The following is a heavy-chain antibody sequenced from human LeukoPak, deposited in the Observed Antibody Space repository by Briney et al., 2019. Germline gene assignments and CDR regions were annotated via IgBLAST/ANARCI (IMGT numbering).Heavy chain of an antibody. V-gene: IGHV1-2*06. CDR2: INPNSGGT. CDR3: ARRDYTSGWGYYYGMDV. D-gene: IGHD6-19*01. Sequence: GASVKVSCKASGYTFTDYYMHWVRQASGQGLEWMGRINPNSGGTNYAQNFQGRVTMTRDTSISTVYMELSRLRSDDTAVYYCARRDYTSGWGYYYGMDVWGQGTTVTVSS. J-gene: IGHJ6*02. CDR1: GYTFTDYY.